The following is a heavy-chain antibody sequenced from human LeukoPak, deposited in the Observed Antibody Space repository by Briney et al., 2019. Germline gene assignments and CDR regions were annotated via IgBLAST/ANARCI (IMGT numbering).Heavy chain of an antibody. J-gene: IGHJ4*02. V-gene: IGHV3-48*03. Sequence: GGSLRLSCAASGFTFSSYEMNWVRQAPGKGLEWVSYISSSGSTIYYADSVKGRFTISRDNAKNSLYLQMNSLRTEDTALYYCAKDLGSGSYGPFDYWGQGTLVTVSS. CDR3: AKDLGSGSYGPFDY. CDR2: ISSSGSTI. D-gene: IGHD3-10*01. CDR1: GFTFSSYE.